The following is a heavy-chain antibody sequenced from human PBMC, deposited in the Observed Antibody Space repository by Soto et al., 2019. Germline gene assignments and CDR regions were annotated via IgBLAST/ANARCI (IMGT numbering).Heavy chain of an antibody. Sequence: PSESLKISGKSSGYSFTSYWIGWERQMPGKGLEWMGIIYPGDSDTRYSPSFQGQVTISADKSISTAYLQWSSLKASDTAMYYCAAGSGATSRSVYYYYGMDVWGQGTTVTV. J-gene: IGHJ6*02. CDR2: IYPGDSDT. V-gene: IGHV5-51*01. D-gene: IGHD1-26*01. CDR1: GYSFTSYW. CDR3: AAGSGATSRSVYYYYGMDV.